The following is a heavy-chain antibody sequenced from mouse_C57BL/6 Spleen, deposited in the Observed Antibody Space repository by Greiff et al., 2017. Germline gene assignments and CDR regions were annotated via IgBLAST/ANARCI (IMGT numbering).Heavy chain of an antibody. CDR1: GYTFTDYN. CDR3: ARYRGAMDY. V-gene: IGHV1-22*01. J-gene: IGHJ4*01. CDR2: INPNNGGT. Sequence: EVKLVESGPELVKPGASVKMSCKASGYTFTDYNMHWVKQSHGKSLEWIGYINPNNGGTSYNQKFKGKATLTVNKSSSTAYMELRSLTSEDSAVYYCARYRGAMDYWGQGTSVTVSS.